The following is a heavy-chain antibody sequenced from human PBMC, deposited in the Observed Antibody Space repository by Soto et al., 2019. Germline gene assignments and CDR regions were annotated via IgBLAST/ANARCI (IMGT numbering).Heavy chain of an antibody. CDR2: IYYSGST. V-gene: IGHV4-31*03. Sequence: PSETLSLTCTVSGGSISSGGYYWSWIRQHPGKGLEWIGYIYYSGSTYYNPSLKSRVTISVDTSKNQFSLKLSSVTAADTAVYYCARGMDDSSGYYGNWFDPWGQGTLVT. J-gene: IGHJ5*02. CDR3: ARGMDDSSGYYGNWFDP. CDR1: GGSISSGGYY. D-gene: IGHD3-22*01.